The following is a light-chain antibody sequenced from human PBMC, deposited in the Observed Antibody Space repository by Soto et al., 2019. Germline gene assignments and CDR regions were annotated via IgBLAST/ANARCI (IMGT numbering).Light chain of an antibody. CDR3: QQYDSLPVT. Sequence: TPFPFSLSASVGARFTITCVASQSISTYVDWYQQKPGKAPKLLIHDAPILQRGVPSRFSGGGSGTDFTFTITSLQPEDIATYYCQQYDSLPVTFGGGTKVDIK. CDR2: DAP. CDR1: QSISTY. V-gene: IGKV1-33*01. J-gene: IGKJ4*02.